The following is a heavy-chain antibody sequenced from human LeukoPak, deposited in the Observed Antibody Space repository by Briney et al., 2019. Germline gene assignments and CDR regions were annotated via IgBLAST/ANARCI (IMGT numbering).Heavy chain of an antibody. V-gene: IGHV4-59*01. Sequence: SETLSLTCTVSGGSISSYYWSWIRQPPGKGLEWIGYIYYSGSTNYNPSLKSRVTISVDTSKNQFSLKLSSVTAADTAVYYCARVRPFGALEDYAFDIWGQGTMVTVSS. CDR3: ARVRPFGALEDYAFDI. J-gene: IGHJ3*02. D-gene: IGHD3-3*01. CDR1: GGSISSYY. CDR2: IYYSGST.